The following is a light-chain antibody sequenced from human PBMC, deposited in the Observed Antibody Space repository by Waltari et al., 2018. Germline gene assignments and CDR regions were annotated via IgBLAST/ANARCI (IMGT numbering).Light chain of an antibody. J-gene: IGLJ3*02. Sequence: QSVLTQPPSVSGAPGQRVTTPCTGTGSNLGAGYDVHWYQQVPGTVPKLLIYVNTNRPSGVPDRFSASKSGTSASLAITGLQAEDEADYYCQTYDSSLTAWVFGGGTKLTVL. CDR2: VNT. V-gene: IGLV1-40*01. CDR1: GSNLGAGYD. CDR3: QTYDSSLTAWV.